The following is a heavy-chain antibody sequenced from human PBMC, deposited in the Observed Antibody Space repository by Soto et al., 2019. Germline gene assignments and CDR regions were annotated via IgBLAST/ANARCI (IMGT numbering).Heavy chain of an antibody. D-gene: IGHD2-15*01. CDR2: IYYSGTT. Sequence: QLQLQESGPGLVKPSETLSLTCTVSDGSISRSGYYWGWIRQPPGKGLEWIGSIYYSGTTYYNPSLKSRVSIAVDTSKNQFSLKLSSVTAADTAVYYFARVLRVVAATSSAFDIWGQGTMVTVSS. J-gene: IGHJ3*02. V-gene: IGHV4-39*01. CDR3: ARVLRVVAATSSAFDI. CDR1: DGSISRSGYY.